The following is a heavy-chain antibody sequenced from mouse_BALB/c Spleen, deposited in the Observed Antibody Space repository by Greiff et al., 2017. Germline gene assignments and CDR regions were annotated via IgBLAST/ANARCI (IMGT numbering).Heavy chain of an antibody. J-gene: IGHJ3*01. V-gene: IGHV5-9-4*01. CDR3: AQTARAPWFAY. CDR2: ISSGGSYT. Sequence: EVKLVESGGGLVKPGGSLKLSCAASGFTFSSYAMSWVRQSPEKRLEWVAEISSGGSYTYYPDTVTGRFTISRDNAKNTLYLEMSSLRSEDTAMYYCAQTARAPWFAYWGQGTLVTVSA. D-gene: IGHD3-2*01. CDR1: GFTFSSYA.